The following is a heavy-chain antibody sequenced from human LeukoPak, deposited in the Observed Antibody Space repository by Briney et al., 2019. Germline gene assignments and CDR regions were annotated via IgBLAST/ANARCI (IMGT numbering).Heavy chain of an antibody. V-gene: IGHV3-7*04. CDR3: ARDGDSGSYRDAFDI. CDR1: GFTFSNYG. Sequence: PGGSLRLSCAASGFTFSNYGMHWVRQAPGKGLEWVANIKQDGSEKYYVDSVKGRFTISRDNAKNSLYLQMNSLRTDDTAVYYCARDGDSGSYRDAFDIWGQGTMVTVSS. CDR2: IKQDGSEK. J-gene: IGHJ3*02. D-gene: IGHD1-26*01.